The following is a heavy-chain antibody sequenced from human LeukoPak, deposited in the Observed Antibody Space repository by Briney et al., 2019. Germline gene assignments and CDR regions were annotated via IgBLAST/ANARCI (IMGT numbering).Heavy chain of an antibody. Sequence: SETLSLTCTVSGGSISSYYWSWLRQPPGKGLEWIGYIYYSGSTNYNPSLKSRVTISVDTSKNQFSLKLSSVTAADTAVYYCTRAHYGDHGDAFDIWGQGTMVTVSS. CDR2: IYYSGST. D-gene: IGHD4-17*01. CDR1: GGSISSYY. J-gene: IGHJ3*02. V-gene: IGHV4-59*01. CDR3: TRAHYGDHGDAFDI.